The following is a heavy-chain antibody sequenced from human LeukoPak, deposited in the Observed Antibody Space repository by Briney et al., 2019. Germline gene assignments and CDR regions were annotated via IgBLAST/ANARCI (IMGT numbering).Heavy chain of an antibody. Sequence: PGGSLRLSCSASGFPFNSYPVHWVRQAPGKGLEYVSGFSRNGGSTYYADSVKGRFTISRENSENTLYLQMSSLRAEDTAVYYCVKESGFMVAPNSAFDIWGQGTMVTVSS. CDR3: VKESGFMVAPNSAFDI. J-gene: IGHJ3*02. CDR1: GFPFNSYP. V-gene: IGHV3-64D*06. D-gene: IGHD4/OR15-4a*01. CDR2: FSRNGGST.